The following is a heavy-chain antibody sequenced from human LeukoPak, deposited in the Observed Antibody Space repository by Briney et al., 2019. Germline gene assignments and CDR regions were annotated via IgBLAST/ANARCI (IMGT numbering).Heavy chain of an antibody. D-gene: IGHD6-6*01. V-gene: IGHV4-4*07. J-gene: IGHJ3*02. CDR1: GGSISSYY. CDR3: ARGIASRNDAFDI. CDR2: IYTSGST. Sequence: SETLSLTCTVSGGSISSYYWSWIRPPAGKGLERIWRIYTSGSTNYNPSLKSRVTIPVDTSKNQFSLKLSSVTAADTAVYYCARGIASRNDAFDIWGQGTMVTVSS.